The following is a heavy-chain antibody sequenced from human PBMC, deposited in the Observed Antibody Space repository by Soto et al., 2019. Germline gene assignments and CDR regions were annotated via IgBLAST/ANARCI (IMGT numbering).Heavy chain of an antibody. CDR3: ARGGRSEGSHAFDI. D-gene: IGHD3-10*01. J-gene: IGHJ3*02. CDR1: GLTFSSYG. CDR2: IWYDGSNK. V-gene: IGHV3-33*01. Sequence: GGSLRLSCAASGLTFSSYGMHWVRQAPGKGLEWVAVIWYDGSNKYYADSVKGRFTISRDNSKNTLYLQMNSLRAEDTAVYYCARGGRSEGSHAFDIWGQGTMVTVSS.